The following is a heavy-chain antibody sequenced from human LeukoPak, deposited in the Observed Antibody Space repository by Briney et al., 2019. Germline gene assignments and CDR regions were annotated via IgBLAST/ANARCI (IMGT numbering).Heavy chain of an antibody. Sequence: SETLSLTCAVYGGSFSGYYWSWIRQPPGKGLEWIGEINHSGSTNYNPSLKSRVTISVDTSKNQFSLKLSSVTAADTAVYYCARGRFTMEAFDIWGQGTMVTVSS. D-gene: IGHD3-10*01. CDR1: GGSFSGYY. CDR2: INHSGST. CDR3: ARGRFTMEAFDI. J-gene: IGHJ3*02. V-gene: IGHV4-34*01.